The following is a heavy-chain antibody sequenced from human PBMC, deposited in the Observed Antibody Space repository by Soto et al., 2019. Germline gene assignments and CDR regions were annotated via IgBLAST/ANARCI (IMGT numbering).Heavy chain of an antibody. CDR2: ISYDGSNK. Sequence: GGSLRLSCAASGFTFSSYGMHWVRQAPGKGLEWVAVISYDGSNKYYADSVKGRFTISRDNSKNTLYLQMNSLRAEDTAVYYCAKDHLAAREYYGMDVWGQGTTVTVSS. D-gene: IGHD6-6*01. V-gene: IGHV3-30*18. CDR1: GFTFSSYG. J-gene: IGHJ6*02. CDR3: AKDHLAAREYYGMDV.